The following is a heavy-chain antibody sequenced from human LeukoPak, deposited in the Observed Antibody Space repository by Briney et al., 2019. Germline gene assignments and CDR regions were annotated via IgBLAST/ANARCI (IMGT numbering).Heavy chain of an antibody. CDR3: ARLHCDGGTCYSGFDY. CDR1: GFTFGSYG. D-gene: IGHD2-15*01. J-gene: IGHJ4*02. V-gene: IGHV3-30*02. CDR2: IRSDGSNK. Sequence: GGSLRLSCAASGFTFGSYGMHWVRQAPGKGLEWVTFIRSDGSNKYYADSVKGRFTISRDNAKKSLFLQMNSLRAEDTAVYYCARLHCDGGTCYSGFDYWGQGTLVTVSS.